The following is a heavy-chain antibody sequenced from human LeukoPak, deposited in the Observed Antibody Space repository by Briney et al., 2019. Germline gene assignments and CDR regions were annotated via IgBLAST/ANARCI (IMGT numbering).Heavy chain of an antibody. Sequence: GGSLRLSCAASGFTFSSYGMHWVCQAPGKGLEWVAFIRYDGSNKYYADSVKGRFTISRDNSKNTLYLQMNSLRAEDTAVYYCANLKTTIFGVGPHDYWGQGTLVTVSS. CDR2: IRYDGSNK. V-gene: IGHV3-30*02. CDR1: GFTFSSYG. J-gene: IGHJ4*02. CDR3: ANLKTTIFGVGPHDY. D-gene: IGHD3-3*01.